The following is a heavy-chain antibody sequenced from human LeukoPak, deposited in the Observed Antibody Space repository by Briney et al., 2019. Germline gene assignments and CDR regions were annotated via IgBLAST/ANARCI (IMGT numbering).Heavy chain of an antibody. CDR2: IYSGGST. J-gene: IGHJ4*02. CDR3: ARGSRY. V-gene: IGHV3-66*02. CDR1: GFTFSSYA. Sequence: GGSLRLSCAASGFTFSSYAMSWVRQAPGKGLEWVSVIYSGGSTYYADSVKGRFTISRDNSKNTLYLQMNSLRAEDTAVYYCARGSRYWGQGTLVTVSS.